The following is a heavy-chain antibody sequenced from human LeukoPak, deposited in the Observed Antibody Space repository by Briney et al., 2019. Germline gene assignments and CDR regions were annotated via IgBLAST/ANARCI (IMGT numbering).Heavy chain of an antibody. Sequence: SQTLSLTCTVSGGSISSGGYYWSWIRQPPGKGLEWIGYIYHSGSTYYNPSLKSRVTISVDRSKNQFSLKLSSVTAADAAVYYCASVPTTGPYYFDYWGQGTLVTVSS. D-gene: IGHD1-1*01. CDR3: ASVPTTGPYYFDY. V-gene: IGHV4-30-2*02. J-gene: IGHJ4*02. CDR2: IYHSGST. CDR1: GGSISSGGYY.